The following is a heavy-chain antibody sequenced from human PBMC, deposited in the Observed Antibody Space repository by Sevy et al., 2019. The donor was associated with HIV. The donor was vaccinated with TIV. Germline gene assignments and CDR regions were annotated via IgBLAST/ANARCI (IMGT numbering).Heavy chain of an antibody. CDR1: GFTFSNYG. V-gene: IGHV3-23*01. J-gene: IGHJ3*02. CDR3: ARRDSANSFEI. CDR2: ILAGGGST. D-gene: IGHD1-26*01. Sequence: GGSLRLSCAASGFTFSNYGMSWVRQAPGKGLEWVSSILAGGGSTYYADSVKGRFTISRDNSKNTLFLQMNSLRAEDTAVYYCARRDSANSFEIWGQGTMVNVSS.